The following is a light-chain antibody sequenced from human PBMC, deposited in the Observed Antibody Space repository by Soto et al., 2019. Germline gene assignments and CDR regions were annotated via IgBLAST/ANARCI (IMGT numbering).Light chain of an antibody. CDR3: SAVTTSIAYV. CDR2: DVN. CDR1: SSDVGSYNS. Sequence: QSALTQPASVSGSPGQSITISCTGTSSDVGSYNSVSWYQQYPGKAPKLMIHDVNNRPSGISDRFSGSKSGNTASLTISGPQDEDDDYYYCSAVTTSIAYVFGTGTKLTVL. V-gene: IGLV2-14*03. J-gene: IGLJ1*01.